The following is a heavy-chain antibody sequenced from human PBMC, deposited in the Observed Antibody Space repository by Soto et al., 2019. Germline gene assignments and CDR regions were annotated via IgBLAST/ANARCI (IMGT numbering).Heavy chain of an antibody. CDR3: ARVPDY. J-gene: IGHJ4*02. CDR1: GGSISSGGYS. V-gene: IGHV4-30-2*01. Sequence: QLQLQESGSGLVKPSQTLSLTCAVSGGSISSGGYSWSWIRQPPGKGLEWIGYMYHSGSTYYNPSLKSRVTIAIDRSTTQFSLKLSTVTAADTAAYYCARVPDYWGQGILVTVSS. CDR2: MYHSGST.